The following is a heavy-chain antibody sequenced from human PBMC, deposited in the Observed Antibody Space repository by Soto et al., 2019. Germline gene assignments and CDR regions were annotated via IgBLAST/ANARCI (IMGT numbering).Heavy chain of an antibody. J-gene: IGHJ6*02. V-gene: IGHV4-34*01. CDR3: ARGRKKRHFYDYGLDV. CDR2: INDSGYS. Sequence: SETLSLTCAVYVGSFSGYYWSWVRQSQGKGLEWIGEINDSGYSKYNPSLKNRVTMAVATAKNQFSVTLSSVTAADTAVYFCARGRKKRHFYDYGLDVWGQGTTVTVSS. CDR1: VGSFSGYY.